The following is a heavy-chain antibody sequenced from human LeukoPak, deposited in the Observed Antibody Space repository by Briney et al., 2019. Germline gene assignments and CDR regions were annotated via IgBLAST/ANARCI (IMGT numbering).Heavy chain of an antibody. V-gene: IGHV4-59*01. Sequence: SETLSLTCTVSGGSISGYYWSWIRQPPGKGLEWIGHIYYSGSTNYNPSLKSRVTISVDTSKNQFSLKLSSVTAADTAVYYCARERVAVAGRTIDYWGQGTLVTVSS. J-gene: IGHJ4*02. CDR3: ARERVAVAGRTIDY. CDR2: IYYSGST. CDR1: GGSISGYY. D-gene: IGHD6-19*01.